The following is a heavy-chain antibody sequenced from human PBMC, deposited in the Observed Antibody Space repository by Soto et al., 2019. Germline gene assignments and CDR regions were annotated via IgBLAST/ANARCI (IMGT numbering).Heavy chain of an antibody. Sequence: QVQLQESGPGLVKPSETLSLTCSVSGGSVSSDRNYWSWIRQSPGRGLEWIGYVYYSGTTNYNTSLKSRGTITRDTSKNQFSLKMTSVTAADTAVYYCARDQYDILTGYDWFDPWGQGILVTVSS. CDR1: GGSVSSDRNY. CDR3: ARDQYDILTGYDWFDP. D-gene: IGHD3-9*01. J-gene: IGHJ5*02. CDR2: VYYSGTT. V-gene: IGHV4-61*01.